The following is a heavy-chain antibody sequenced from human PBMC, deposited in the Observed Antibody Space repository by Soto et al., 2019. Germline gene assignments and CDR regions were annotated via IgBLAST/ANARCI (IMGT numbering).Heavy chain of an antibody. Sequence: GGSLRLSCAASGFTFSSYAMSWVRQAPGKGLEWVSAISGSGGSTYYADSVKGRFTISGDNSKNTLYLQMNSLRGEDTAVYYCAKIYSSSSGWRAFDIWGQGTMVTVSS. D-gene: IGHD6-6*01. V-gene: IGHV3-23*01. J-gene: IGHJ3*02. CDR1: GFTFSSYA. CDR2: ISGSGGST. CDR3: AKIYSSSSGWRAFDI.